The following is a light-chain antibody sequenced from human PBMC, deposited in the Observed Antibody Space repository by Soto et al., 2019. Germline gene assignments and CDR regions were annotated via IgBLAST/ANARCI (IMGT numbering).Light chain of an antibody. CDR3: QQYYSFPPT. J-gene: IGKJ1*01. CDR1: QSISSW. CDR2: AAS. Sequence: DIQMTQSPSTLSASGGDRVTITCRASQSISSWLAWYQQKPGKAPKLLIYAASTLQSGVPSRFSGSGSGTDFTLTISCLQSEDFATYYCQQYYSFPPTFGQGTKVDIK. V-gene: IGKV1-5*01.